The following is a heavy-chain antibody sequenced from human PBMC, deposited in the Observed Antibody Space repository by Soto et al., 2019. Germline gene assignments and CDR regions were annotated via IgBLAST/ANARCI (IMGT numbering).Heavy chain of an antibody. Sequence: ASVKVSCKASGYTFTSDGISWVRQAPGQGLEWMGWISAYNGNTNYAQKLQGRVTMTTDTSTSTAYMELRSLRSDDTAVYYCVRGVPGDQTYFWYGMDVWGQGTTVTVSS. CDR3: VRGVPGDQTYFWYGMDV. J-gene: IGHJ6*02. CDR1: GYTFTSDG. CDR2: ISAYNGNT. D-gene: IGHD7-27*01. V-gene: IGHV1-18*01.